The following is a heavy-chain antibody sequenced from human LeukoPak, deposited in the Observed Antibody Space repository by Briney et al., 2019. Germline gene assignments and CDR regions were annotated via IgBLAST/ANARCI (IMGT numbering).Heavy chain of an antibody. CDR3: ARDLAYCGGDCYSDYYGMDV. J-gene: IGHJ6*02. V-gene: IGHV1-69*13. D-gene: IGHD2-21*02. Sequence: GASVKVSCKASGGTFSSYAISWVRQAPGQGLEWMGGIIPIFGTANYAQKFQGRVTITADESTSTAYMGLSSLRSEDTAVYYCARDLAYCGGDCYSDYYGMDVWGQGTTVTVSS. CDR1: GGTFSSYA. CDR2: IIPIFGTA.